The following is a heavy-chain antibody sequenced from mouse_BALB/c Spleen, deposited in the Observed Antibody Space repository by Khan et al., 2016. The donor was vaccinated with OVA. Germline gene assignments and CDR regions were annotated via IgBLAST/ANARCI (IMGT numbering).Heavy chain of an antibody. CDR3: ARHYDYDVAY. CDR2: INSDGGIT. Sequence: EVELVESGGGLVQPGESLKLSCESNEYEFPSHDMSWVRKTPEKGLELVAAINSDGGITYYPDTLESRFIISRDNTKKTLYLQLRSLRSEDTAVYYCARHYDYDVAYWGQGTLVTVSA. CDR1: EYEFPSHD. D-gene: IGHD2-4*01. V-gene: IGHV5-2*01. J-gene: IGHJ3*01.